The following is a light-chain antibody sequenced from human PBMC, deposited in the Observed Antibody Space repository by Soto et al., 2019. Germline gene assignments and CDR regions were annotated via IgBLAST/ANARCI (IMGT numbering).Light chain of an antibody. CDR2: AAS. CDR1: QGISSH. V-gene: IGKV1-9*01. J-gene: IGKJ2*01. Sequence: DIQLTQSPSFLSASVGDRVTITCRASQGISSHLAWYQQIPGKGPKLLIYAASTLQSGVPSRFSGSGSGTEFTLAISSLQPEDFATYYCQQVNSYPNTFGQGTKLEIK. CDR3: QQVNSYPNT.